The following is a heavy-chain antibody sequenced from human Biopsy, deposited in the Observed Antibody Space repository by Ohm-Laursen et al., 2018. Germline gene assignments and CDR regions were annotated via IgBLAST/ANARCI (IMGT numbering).Heavy chain of an antibody. J-gene: IGHJ4*02. V-gene: IGHV1-18*01. D-gene: IGHD6-25*01. CDR2: ISGYNGNT. Sequence: GSSVKVSCKVSGYKFTSYGMSWVRQAPGQGFEWMGRISGYNGNTNYAQKSQGRITMTIDAATSTGYMDLRSLKSDDTAVYYCARIAAAGWDDYWGQGTLVTVSS. CDR3: ARIAAAGWDDY. CDR1: GYKFTSYG.